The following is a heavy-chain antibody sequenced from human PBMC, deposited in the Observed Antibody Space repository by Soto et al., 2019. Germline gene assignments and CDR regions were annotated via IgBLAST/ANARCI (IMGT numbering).Heavy chain of an antibody. CDR3: ARSRTGTTYGGMDV. V-gene: IGHV3-74*01. Sequence: GGSLRLSCAASGFTFRSYWMHWVRQTPERGLLWVSRINSDGSSTTYAASVKDRFTISRDNAKNTLYLQMNSLRAEDTAMYYCARSRTGTTYGGMDVWGQGTTVTVSS. CDR2: INSDGSST. CDR1: GFTFRSYW. J-gene: IGHJ6*02. D-gene: IGHD1-7*01.